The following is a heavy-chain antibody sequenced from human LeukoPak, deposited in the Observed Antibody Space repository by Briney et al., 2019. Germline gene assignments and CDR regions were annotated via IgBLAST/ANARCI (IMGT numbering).Heavy chain of an antibody. CDR1: GGSISSYF. Sequence: SETLSLTCTVSGGSISSYFWTWIRQPPGKGLEWIGYIYYSGSTNYNPSLKSRVTISVDTSKNQFSLELSSVTAADTAVYYCARGDGYNFFDSWGQGTLVTVSS. J-gene: IGHJ4*02. CDR3: ARGDGYNFFDS. D-gene: IGHD5-24*01. V-gene: IGHV4-59*08. CDR2: IYYSGST.